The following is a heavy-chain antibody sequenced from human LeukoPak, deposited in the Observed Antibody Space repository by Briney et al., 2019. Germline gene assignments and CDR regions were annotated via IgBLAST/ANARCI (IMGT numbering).Heavy chain of an antibody. CDR1: GYTFTSYY. Sequence: GASVTVSCKASGYTFTSYYMHWVRQAPAQGLEWMGIINPSGGSTSYAQKFQGRVTMTRDTSTSTVYMELSSLRSEDTAVYYCARVKQQLHHYYYYGMDVWGQGTTVTVSS. D-gene: IGHD6-13*01. CDR2: INPSGGST. CDR3: ARVKQQLHHYYYYGMDV. J-gene: IGHJ6*02. V-gene: IGHV1-46*01.